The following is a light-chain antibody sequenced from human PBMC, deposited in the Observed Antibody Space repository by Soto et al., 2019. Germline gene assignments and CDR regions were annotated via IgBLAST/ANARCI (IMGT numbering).Light chain of an antibody. CDR2: WAS. J-gene: IGKJ4*01. V-gene: IGKV4-1*01. Sequence: DIVMTQSPYSLAVSLGERATINCKSSQSVLYSSNNKNYLAWYQQKPGQPPKLLIYWASTRESGVPDRFSGSGSGTDFTLTISSLQAEDVAVYYCQQYYSTLALTFGGGTKVDIK. CDR1: QSVLYSSNNKNY. CDR3: QQYYSTLALT.